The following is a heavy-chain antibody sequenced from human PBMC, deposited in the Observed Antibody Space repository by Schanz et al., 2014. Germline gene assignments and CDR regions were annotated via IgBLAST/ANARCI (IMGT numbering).Heavy chain of an antibody. CDR3: ARDFDDRRGYGSGYCLGDCMDV. V-gene: IGHV4-61*02. J-gene: IGHJ6*02. CDR1: GGSISSGVHY. D-gene: IGHD3-10*01. Sequence: QVLLQESGPVLVKPSETLSLTCTVSGGSISSGVHYWSWVRQPAGRGLEWIGRIYISGSTRFNPSLKSRVTMSLDTSKNQGSLTLRSVTAADTAVYYCARDFDDRRGYGSGYCLGDCMDVWGQGTTVAVSS. CDR2: IYISGST.